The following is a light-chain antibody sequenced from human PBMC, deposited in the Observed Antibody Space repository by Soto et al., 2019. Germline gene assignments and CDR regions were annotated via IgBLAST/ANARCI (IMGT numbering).Light chain of an antibody. CDR2: GAS. V-gene: IGKV3-15*01. J-gene: IGKJ1*01. Sequence: EIVMTQSPATLSVSPGERATVSCRASQSVSRNLAWYQQKPGQAPRLLIYGASSRATGIPVRFSGSGSGTEFTLTISSLQSEDFAVYYCHQYNNWPPWTFGQGTKVEIK. CDR1: QSVSRN. CDR3: HQYNNWPPWT.